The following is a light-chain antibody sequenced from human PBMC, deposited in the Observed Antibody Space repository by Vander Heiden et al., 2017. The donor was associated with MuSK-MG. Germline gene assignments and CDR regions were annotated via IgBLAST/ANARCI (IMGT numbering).Light chain of an antibody. CDR3: QQSYTMPFT. J-gene: IGKJ3*01. V-gene: IGKV1-39*01. CDR1: HSVSTH. Sequence: DSQMTQSPSSLSASVGDRVTISFRTSHSVSTHFSWYQQSPGKAPKLLIYSASTLQSRVPSRFSRRGSGTDFTLTITSLQPEDFATYYCQQSYTMPFTFGQGTKVDVK. CDR2: SAS.